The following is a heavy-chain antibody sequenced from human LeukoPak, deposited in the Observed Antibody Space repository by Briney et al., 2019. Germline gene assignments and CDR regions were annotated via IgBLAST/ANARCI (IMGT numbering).Heavy chain of an antibody. J-gene: IGHJ6*02. V-gene: IGHV3-33*01. CDR2: IWYDGSNK. CDR3: ARVAVEFDEYCSSTSCLDYYGMDV. D-gene: IGHD2-2*01. Sequence: AGGSLRLSCAASGFTFSSCGMHWVRQAPGKGLEWVAVIWYDGSNKYYADSVKGRFTISRDNSKNTLYLQMNSLRAEDTAVYYCARVAVEFDEYCSSTSCLDYYGMDVWGQGTTVTVSS. CDR1: GFTFSSCG.